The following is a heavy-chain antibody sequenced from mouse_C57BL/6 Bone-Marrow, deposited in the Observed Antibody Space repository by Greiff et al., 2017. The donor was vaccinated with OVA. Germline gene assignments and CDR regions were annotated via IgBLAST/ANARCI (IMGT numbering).Heavy chain of an antibody. Sequence: DVQLQESGPVLVKPGASVKMSCKASGYTFTDYYMNWVKQSHGKSLEWIGVINPYNGGTSYNQKFKGKATLTVDKSSSTAYMELNSLTSEDSAVYYCARYRLRPDYWGQGTTLTVSS. CDR2: INPYNGGT. V-gene: IGHV1-19*01. CDR1: GYTFTDYY. D-gene: IGHD3-2*02. CDR3: ARYRLRPDY. J-gene: IGHJ2*01.